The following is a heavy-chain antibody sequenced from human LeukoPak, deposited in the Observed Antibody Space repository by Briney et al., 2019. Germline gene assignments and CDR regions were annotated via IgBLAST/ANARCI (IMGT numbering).Heavy chain of an antibody. D-gene: IGHD4-23*01. CDR3: VRVNYGGNSGYHFDC. CDR2: ISGGGDGT. Sequence: GGSLRLSCAASGFDLWRYAMSWVRQVPGKGLEWVADISGGGDGTHYADSVQGRFTISRDNSKNSVLLQMGSLRAHDTAVYYCVRVNYGGNSGYHFDCWGQGTLVTVSS. J-gene: IGHJ4*02. V-gene: IGHV3-23*01. CDR1: GFDLWRYA.